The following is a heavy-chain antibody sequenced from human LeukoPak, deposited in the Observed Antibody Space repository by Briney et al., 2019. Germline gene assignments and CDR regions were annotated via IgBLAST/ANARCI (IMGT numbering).Heavy chain of an antibody. CDR2: ISYDGTNK. CDR1: GFAYSNYA. D-gene: IGHD3-10*01. Sequence: PGTSLRLSCAASGFAYSNYAMHWVRQAPGKGLEWVAIISYDGTNKYYRDSVKGRFTISRDNTKNTLFLQMNSLRAEDTAVYYCARDYYASVSYYRLDYCGQGALVIVSS. J-gene: IGHJ4*02. CDR3: ARDYYASVSYYRLDY. V-gene: IGHV3-30*04.